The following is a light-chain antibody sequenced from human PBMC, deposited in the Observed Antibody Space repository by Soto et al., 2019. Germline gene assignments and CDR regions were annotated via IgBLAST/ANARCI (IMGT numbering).Light chain of an antibody. CDR3: QQTNSFPFT. CDR1: QGISRW. Sequence: IQMTQSPSSVSASVGDRVTITCRASQGISRWLAWYQQKPGKAPKLLIYTASRLHSGVPSRFSGSGSGTDFTLTISSLQPEDFATYYCQQTNSFPFTFGPGNKVDIK. CDR2: TAS. J-gene: IGKJ3*01. V-gene: IGKV1-12*01.